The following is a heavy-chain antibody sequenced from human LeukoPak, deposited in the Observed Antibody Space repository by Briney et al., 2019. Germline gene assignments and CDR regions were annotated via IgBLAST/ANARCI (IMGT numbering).Heavy chain of an antibody. CDR2: IYYSGST. Sequence: SETLSLTCTVSGGSISSSSYYWGWIRQPPGKGLEWIGSIYYSGSTYYNPSLKSRVTISVDTSKNQFSLKLSSVTAADTAVYYCARDSSGYSSSWPLGLFDYWGQGTLVTVSS. J-gene: IGHJ4*02. D-gene: IGHD6-13*01. CDR1: GGSISSSSYY. CDR3: ARDSSGYSSSWPLGLFDY. V-gene: IGHV4-39*07.